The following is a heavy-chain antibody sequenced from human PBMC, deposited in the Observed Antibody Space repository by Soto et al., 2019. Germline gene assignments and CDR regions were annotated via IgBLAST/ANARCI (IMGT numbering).Heavy chain of an antibody. D-gene: IGHD6-19*01. CDR1: GGSISSYY. Sequence: SETLSLTCTVSGGSISSYYWSWIRQPPGKGLEWIGYIYYSGSTNYNPSLKSRVTISVDTSKNQFSLKLSSVTAADTAVYYCAREAVAGSYFDYWGQGTLVTVSS. CDR3: AREAVAGSYFDY. CDR2: IYYSGST. J-gene: IGHJ4*02. V-gene: IGHV4-59*01.